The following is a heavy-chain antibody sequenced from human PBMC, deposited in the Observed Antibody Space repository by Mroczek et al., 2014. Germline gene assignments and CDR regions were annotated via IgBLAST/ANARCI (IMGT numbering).Heavy chain of an antibody. CDR3: ARGRDYDSSHVTNWFDP. Sequence: QVQLVQSGAEVKKPGASVKVSCKASGYTFTSYDINWVRQATGQGLEWMGWMNPNSGNTGYAQKFQGRVTMTRNTSISTAYMELSSLRSEDTAVYYCARGRDYDSSHVTNWFDPWGQGTLVTVSS. CDR2: MNPNSGNT. J-gene: IGHJ5*02. D-gene: IGHD3-22*01. CDR1: GYTFTSYD. V-gene: IGHV1-8*01.